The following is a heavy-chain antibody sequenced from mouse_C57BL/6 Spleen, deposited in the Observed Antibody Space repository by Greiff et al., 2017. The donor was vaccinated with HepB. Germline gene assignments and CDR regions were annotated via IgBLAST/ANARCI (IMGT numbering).Heavy chain of an antibody. CDR2: IYWGDDN. Sequence: QVTLKESGPGILQSSQTLSLTCSFSGFSLSTSGMGLSWIRQPSGKGLEWLARIYWGDDNRYNPSLKSRLTIYKDTSRHQVFLKITSVDTADTTTYYGTRRAAGGDYFDYWGQGTTLTVSS. J-gene: IGHJ2*01. CDR3: TRRAAGGDYFDY. V-gene: IGHV8-12*01. CDR1: GFSLSTSGMG.